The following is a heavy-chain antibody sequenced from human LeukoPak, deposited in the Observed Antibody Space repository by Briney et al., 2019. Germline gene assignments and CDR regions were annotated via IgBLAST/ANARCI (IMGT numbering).Heavy chain of an antibody. CDR3: ASASSSGIQLSLDTPNI. V-gene: IGHV1-2*02. Sequence: ASVKVSCKASGYTFTDYYMHWVRQAPGQGLEWVGWISPNSSGTNYAQKFQGRVTMTRDTSINTAYMELRWLRSDDTAVYYCASASSSGIQLSLDTPNIWGQGTMVTVSS. D-gene: IGHD5-18*01. J-gene: IGHJ3*02. CDR1: GYTFTDYY. CDR2: ISPNSSGT.